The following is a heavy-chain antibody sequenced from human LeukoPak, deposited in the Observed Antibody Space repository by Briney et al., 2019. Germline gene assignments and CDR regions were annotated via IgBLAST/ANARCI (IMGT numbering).Heavy chain of an antibody. D-gene: IGHD3-22*01. CDR2: ISGSGAST. CDR1: GFTFSGYA. V-gene: IGHV3-23*01. CDR3: AKQPGSVVASSGSLSRH. J-gene: IGHJ4*02. Sequence: GGSLRLSCAASGFTFSGYAMSWVRQAPGKGLEWVSTISGSGASTYYAESAKGRFTISRDNSKNTLYLQMNSLRAEDTAVYYCAKQPGSVVASSGSLSRHWGQGTLVTVSS.